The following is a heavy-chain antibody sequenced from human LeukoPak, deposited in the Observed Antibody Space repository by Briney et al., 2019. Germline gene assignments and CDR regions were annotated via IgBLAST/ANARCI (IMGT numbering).Heavy chain of an antibody. V-gene: IGHV2-5*01. CDR3: AQRDGYSSSWYGFYFDY. CDR2: IYWNDDK. Sequence: SGPTLVKPTQTLTLTCTFSGFSLSTSGVGVGWIRQPPGKALEWLALIYWNDDKRYSPSLKSRLTITKDTSKNQVVLTMTNMDPVDTATYYCAQRDGYSSSWYGFYFDYWGQGTLVTVSS. CDR1: GFSLSTSGVG. D-gene: IGHD6-13*01. J-gene: IGHJ4*02.